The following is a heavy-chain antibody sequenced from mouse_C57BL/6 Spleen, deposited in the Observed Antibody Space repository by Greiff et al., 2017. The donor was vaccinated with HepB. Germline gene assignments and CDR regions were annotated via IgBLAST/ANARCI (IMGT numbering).Heavy chain of an antibody. D-gene: IGHD1-1*01. J-gene: IGHJ2*01. V-gene: IGHV1-26*01. CDR1: GYTFTDYY. Sequence: EVQLQQSGPELVKPGASVKISCKASGYTFTDYYMNWVKQSHGQSLEWIGDINPNNGGTSYNQKFKGKATLTVDKSSSTAYMELRSLTSEDSAVYYCASITTFDYWGQGTTLTVSS. CDR2: INPNNGGT. CDR3: ASITTFDY.